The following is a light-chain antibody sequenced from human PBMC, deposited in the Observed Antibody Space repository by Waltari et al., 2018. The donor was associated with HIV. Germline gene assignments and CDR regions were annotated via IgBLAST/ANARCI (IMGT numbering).Light chain of an antibody. Sequence: SVSAAPGLTVTISCSGSSSTLANDYVSWYQHVPGAAPKLLIYDNNKRPSGIPDRFSGSKSGTSATLDITGLQTGDEADYYCGTWDPRLSVGVFGGGTKLTVL. CDR1: SSTLANDY. CDR3: GTWDPRLSVGV. V-gene: IGLV1-51*01. CDR2: DNN. J-gene: IGLJ2*01.